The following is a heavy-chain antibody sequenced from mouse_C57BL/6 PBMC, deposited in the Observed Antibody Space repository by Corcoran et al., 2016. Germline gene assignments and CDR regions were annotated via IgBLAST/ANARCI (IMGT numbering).Heavy chain of an antibody. J-gene: IGHJ2*01. CDR1: GYSITSGYY. V-gene: IGHV3-6*01. D-gene: IGHD4-1*01. CDR2: ISYDGSN. CDR3: ARRRGELFHYFDY. Sequence: DVQLQESGPGLVKPSQSLSLTCSVTGYSITSGYYWNWIRQFPGNKLEWMGYISYDGSNNYNPSLKNRISITRDTSKNQFFLKLNSVTTEDTATYYCARRRGELFHYFDYWGQGTTLTVSS.